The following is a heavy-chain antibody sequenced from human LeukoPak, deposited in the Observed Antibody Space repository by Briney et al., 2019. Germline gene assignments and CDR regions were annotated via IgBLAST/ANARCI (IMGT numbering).Heavy chain of an antibody. CDR1: GFTFDDYA. V-gene: IGHV3-9*01. J-gene: IGHJ6*02. D-gene: IGHD6-19*01. CDR2: ISWNSGRI. CDR3: AKDRGSGLYYYIMDV. Sequence: GRSLRLSCTAAGFTFDDYAMHWVRQAPGKGLEWVSGISWNSGRIGYADSVKGRFTISRDNAKNSLYLQMNSLRAEDTAFYYCAKDRGSGLYYYIMDVWGQGTTVTVSS.